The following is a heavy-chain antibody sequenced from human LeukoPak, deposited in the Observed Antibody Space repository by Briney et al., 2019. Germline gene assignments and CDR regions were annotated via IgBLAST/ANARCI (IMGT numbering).Heavy chain of an antibody. CDR2: INHSGST. J-gene: IGHJ6*02. CDR1: GWSFSGYY. Sequence: SETLSLTCAVYGWSFSGYYWSWIRQPPGKGLEWIGEINHSGSTNYNPSLKSRVTISVDTSKNQFSLKLSSVTAADTAVYYCARGPAPFYCSGGSCYGGDYYYYGMDVWGQGTTVTVSS. V-gene: IGHV4-34*01. D-gene: IGHD2-15*01. CDR3: ARGPAPFYCSGGSCYGGDYYYYGMDV.